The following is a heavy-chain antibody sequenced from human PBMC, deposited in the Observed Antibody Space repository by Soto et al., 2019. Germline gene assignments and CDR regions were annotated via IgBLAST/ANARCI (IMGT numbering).Heavy chain of an antibody. Sequence: PXVSLRLSCVGSGFTFSSFEMNWVRQTPGKGLEWLSYIGRSGETIYYADSVKGRFTISRDNAKSSLFLQMTGLRDEDTGIYYCARDSRGGAARRPTFYYWGRGTLVTVSS. CDR1: GFTFSSFE. CDR3: ARDSRGGAARRPTFYY. CDR2: IGRSGETI. J-gene: IGHJ4*02. V-gene: IGHV3-48*03. D-gene: IGHD6-6*01.